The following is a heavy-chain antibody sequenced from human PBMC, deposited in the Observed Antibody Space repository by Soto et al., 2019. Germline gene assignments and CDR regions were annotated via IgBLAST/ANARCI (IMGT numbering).Heavy chain of an antibody. CDR2: IYYSGST. CDR3: ARGQEYYDFWSGPKTYAFDI. CDR1: GGSISSYY. J-gene: IGHJ3*02. Sequence: SETLSLTCTVSGGSISSYYWSWIRQPPGKGLEWIGYIYYSGSTNYNPSLKSRVTISVDTSKNQFSLKLSSVTAADTAVYYCARGQEYYDFWSGPKTYAFDIWRQGTMVTVSS. V-gene: IGHV4-59*12. D-gene: IGHD3-3*01.